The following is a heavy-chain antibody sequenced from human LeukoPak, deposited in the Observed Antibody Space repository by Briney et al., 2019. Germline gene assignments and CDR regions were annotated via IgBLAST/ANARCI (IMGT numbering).Heavy chain of an antibody. CDR3: ARLYCPNGVCHFDS. Sequence: PGGSLRLSCAASGFTFSSYDMHWVRQPTGKGLEWVSAIGAAGDPYYPGSVKGRFTISRENAKNSLYLQMNSLRAGDTAVYYCARLYCPNGVCHFDSWGQGTLVTVSS. CDR2: IGAAGDP. D-gene: IGHD2-8*01. V-gene: IGHV3-13*05. J-gene: IGHJ4*02. CDR1: GFTFSSYD.